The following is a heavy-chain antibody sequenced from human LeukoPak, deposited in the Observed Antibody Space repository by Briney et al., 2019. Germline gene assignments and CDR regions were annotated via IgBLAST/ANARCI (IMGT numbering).Heavy chain of an antibody. J-gene: IGHJ4*02. D-gene: IGHD4-17*01. Sequence: GGSLRLSCAASGFTFSSYSMNWVRQAPGKGLEWVSYISSSSSTIYYAGSVKGRFTISRDNAKNSLYLQMNSLRDEDTAVYYCARDRIDYGDYAFDYWGQGTLVTVSS. CDR2: ISSSSSTI. V-gene: IGHV3-48*02. CDR1: GFTFSSYS. CDR3: ARDRIDYGDYAFDY.